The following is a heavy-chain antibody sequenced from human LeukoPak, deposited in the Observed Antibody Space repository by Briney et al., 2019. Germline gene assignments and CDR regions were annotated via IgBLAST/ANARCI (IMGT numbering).Heavy chain of an antibody. D-gene: IGHD6-13*01. CDR3: ARDGTAPGLYFDL. J-gene: IGHJ4*01. V-gene: IGHV3-7*01. CDR1: GFTFSSYW. Sequence: GGSVRLSCAASGFTFSSYWMSWVRQAPGKGLEWVASIRQDGGEKSYVDSVKGRFTISRDNTKNSLYLQMSSLRAEDTAVYYCARDGTAPGLYFDLWGQGTLVTVSS. CDR2: IRQDGGEK.